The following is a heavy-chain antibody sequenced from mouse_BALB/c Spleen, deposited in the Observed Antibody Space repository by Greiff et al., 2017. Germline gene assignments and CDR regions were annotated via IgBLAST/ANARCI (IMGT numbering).Heavy chain of an antibody. D-gene: IGHD1-1*02. CDR2: ISSGGSYT. J-gene: IGHJ3*01. CDR3: ARQNYGLRFDY. V-gene: IGHV5-6*01. CDR1: GFTFSSYG. Sequence: EVQRVESGGDLVKPGGSLKLSCAASGFTFSSYGMSWVRQTPDKRLEWVATISSGGSYTYYPDSVKGRFTISRDNTKNTLYLQMSSLTYEDTAMYYCARQNYGLRFDYWGQGTLVTVSA.